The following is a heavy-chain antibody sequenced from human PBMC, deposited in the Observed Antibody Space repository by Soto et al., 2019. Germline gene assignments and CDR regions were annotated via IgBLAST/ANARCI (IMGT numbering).Heavy chain of an antibody. D-gene: IGHD5-18*01. V-gene: IGHV4-31*03. CDR2: VYYSGST. CDR3: ARSGYSYGPNPLLY. J-gene: IGHJ4*02. Sequence: QVQLQESGPGLVKPSQTLSLTCTVSGGSISSGGYYWSWIRQHPGKGLEWIGYVYYSGSTYYNPSLKSRVTISVNTSKNQFSLKLSSVTAADTAVYYCARSGYSYGPNPLLYWGQGTLVTVSS. CDR1: GGSISSGGYY.